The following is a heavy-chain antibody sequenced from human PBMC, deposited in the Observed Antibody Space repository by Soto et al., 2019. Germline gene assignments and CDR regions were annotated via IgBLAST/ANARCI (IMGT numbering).Heavy chain of an antibody. CDR2: ISSSSSYI. Sequence: GGSLRLSCAASGFTFSSYSMNWVRQAPGKGLEWVSSISSSSSYIYYADSVKGRFTISRDNAKNSLYLQMNSLRAEDTAVYYCARRGRPLGHYYYGMDVWGQGTTVTVSS. V-gene: IGHV3-21*01. CDR1: GFTFSSYS. CDR3: ARRGRPLGHYYYGMDV. J-gene: IGHJ6*02. D-gene: IGHD3-10*01.